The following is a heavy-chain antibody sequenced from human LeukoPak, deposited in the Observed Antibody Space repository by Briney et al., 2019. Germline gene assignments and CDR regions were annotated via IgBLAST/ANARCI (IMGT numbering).Heavy chain of an antibody. D-gene: IGHD6-19*01. CDR2: IKQDRSEK. J-gene: IGHJ1*01. CDR1: GFTFSNYW. Sequence: GGSLRLSCAASGFTFSNYWMSWVRQAPGKGLEWVANIKQDRSEKYYVDSVRGRFTISRDNARNSLYLQMNSLRAEDTAVYYCARVSSAGYSSGWSPFQHWGQGTLVTVSS. CDR3: ARVSSAGYSSGWSPFQH. V-gene: IGHV3-7*01.